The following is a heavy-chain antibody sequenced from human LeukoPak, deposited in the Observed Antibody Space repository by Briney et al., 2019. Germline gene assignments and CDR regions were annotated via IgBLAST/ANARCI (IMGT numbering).Heavy chain of an antibody. CDR3: ASYGEDHAPGDC. V-gene: IGHV3-7*01. Sequence: GGSLRLSCAASGFTFSNHWMSWVRQAPGKGLEWVANIKEDGSEKHHVDSVKGRFTISRDNAQNSLYRQMNSLRDEDTAVYYCASYGEDHAPGDCWGQGTLVTVSS. J-gene: IGHJ4*02. D-gene: IGHD2-2*01. CDR1: GFTFSNHW. CDR2: IKEDGSEK.